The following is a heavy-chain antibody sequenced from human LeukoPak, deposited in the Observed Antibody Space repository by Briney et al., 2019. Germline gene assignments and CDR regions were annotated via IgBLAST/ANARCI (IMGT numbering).Heavy chain of an antibody. J-gene: IGHJ4*02. CDR1: GFTFSSYA. CDR3: AKDIMVRGDGAYDY. Sequence: GGSLRLSCSASGFTFSSYAMHWVRQAPGKGLEWVAVISYDGSNKYYADSVKGRFTISRDNSKNTLYLQMNSLRAEDTAVYYCAKDIMVRGDGAYDYWGQGTLVTVSS. D-gene: IGHD3-10*01. CDR2: ISYDGSNK. V-gene: IGHV3-30-3*01.